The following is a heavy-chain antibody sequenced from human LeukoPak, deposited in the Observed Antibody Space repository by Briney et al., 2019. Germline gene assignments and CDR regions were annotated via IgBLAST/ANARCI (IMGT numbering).Heavy chain of an antibody. V-gene: IGHV3-30*18. CDR1: GFTFSSYG. Sequence: PGRSLRLSCAASGFTFSSYGMHWVRQAPGKGLEWVAVISYDGSNKYYADSVKGRFTISRDNSKNTLYLRMNSLRAEDTAVYYCAKEIKDGSMTFQHWGQGTLVTVSS. D-gene: IGHD3-10*01. CDR2: ISYDGSNK. CDR3: AKEIKDGSMTFQH. J-gene: IGHJ1*01.